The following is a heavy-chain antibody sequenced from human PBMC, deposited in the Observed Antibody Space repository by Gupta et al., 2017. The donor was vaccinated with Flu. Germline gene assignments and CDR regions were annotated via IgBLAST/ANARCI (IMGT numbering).Heavy chain of an antibody. Sequence: EVQLVESGGGSLQPGGSLRLSCEASGFTFTDHWMHWVRQAPGKGLVWVSRVNGEGSRTNYADVVEGRFTISRDNAKNTVYLQMNSLRPEDTGVYYGARGGRYKYGCDYWGQGALVTVSS. D-gene: IGHD5-18*01. J-gene: IGHJ4*02. CDR3: ARGGRYKYGCDY. V-gene: IGHV3-74*01. CDR2: VNGEGSRT. CDR1: GFTFTDHW.